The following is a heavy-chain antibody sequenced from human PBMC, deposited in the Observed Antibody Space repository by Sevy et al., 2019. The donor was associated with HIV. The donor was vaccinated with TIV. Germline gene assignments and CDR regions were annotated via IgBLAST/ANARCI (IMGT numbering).Heavy chain of an antibody. CDR1: GFTFSSYS. CDR2: IGSSSSYI. Sequence: GGSLRLSCAASGFTFSSYSMNWVRQAPGKGLEWVSSIGSSSSYIYYADSVKGRFTISRDNAKNSLYLQMNSLRAEDTAVYYGARGPKGHPFDYWGQGTLVTVSS. V-gene: IGHV3-21*01. CDR3: ARGPKGHPFDY. J-gene: IGHJ4*02.